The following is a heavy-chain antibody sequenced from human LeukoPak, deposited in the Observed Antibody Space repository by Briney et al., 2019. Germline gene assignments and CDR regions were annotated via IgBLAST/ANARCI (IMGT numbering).Heavy chain of an antibody. CDR1: GFTVSSNY. D-gene: IGHD6-19*01. V-gene: IGHV3-21*01. CDR3: ARASLSSGWFQNWYFDL. J-gene: IGHJ2*01. Sequence: GGSLRLSCAASGFTVSSNYMSWVRQAPGKGLEWVSSISSSSSYIYYADSVKGRFTISRDNAKNSLYLQMNSLRAEDTAVYYCARASLSSGWFQNWYFDLWGRGTLVTVSS. CDR2: ISSSSSYI.